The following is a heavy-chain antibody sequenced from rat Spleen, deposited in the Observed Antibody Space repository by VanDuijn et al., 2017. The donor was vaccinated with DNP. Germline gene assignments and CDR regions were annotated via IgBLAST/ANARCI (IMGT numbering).Heavy chain of an antibody. CDR3: TRRTVAAGYYDY. CDR1: GFSLTTNR. Sequence: QVQLKESGPGLVQPSQTLSLTCTVSGFSLTTNRVHWVRQPPGQGLEWVGTIWGGGTTDYNSALKSQLSISRDTSKSQVFLKMNSLQTEDTAIYFCTRRTVAAGYYDYWGQGVMVTVSS. CDR2: IWGGGTT. V-gene: IGHV2-1*01. J-gene: IGHJ2*01.